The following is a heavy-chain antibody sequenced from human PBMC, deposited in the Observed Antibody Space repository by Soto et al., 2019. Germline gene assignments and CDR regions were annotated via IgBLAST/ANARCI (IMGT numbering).Heavy chain of an antibody. CDR1: GGSISSYY. V-gene: IGHV4-59*08. CDR2: IYYSGST. D-gene: IGHD2-2*01. CDR3: VKVVVPAAMVGAGWFDP. Sequence: SETLSLTCTVSGGSISSYYWSWIRQPPGKGLEWIGYIYYSGSTNYNPSLKSRVTISVDTSKNQFSLKLSSVTAADTAVYYCVKVVVPAAMVGAGWFDPWGQGTLVTVSS. J-gene: IGHJ5*02.